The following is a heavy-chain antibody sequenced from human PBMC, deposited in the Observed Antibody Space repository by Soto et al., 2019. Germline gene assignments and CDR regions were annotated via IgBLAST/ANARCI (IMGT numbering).Heavy chain of an antibody. Sequence: GGSLRLSCAASGFTFSSYAMSWVRQAPGKGLEWVSAISGSGGSTYYADSVKGRFTISRDNSKNTLYLQMNSLRAEDTAVYYCAKVGSSGYYYYYGMDVWGQGTTVTVSS. CDR3: AKVGSSGYYYYYGMDV. V-gene: IGHV3-23*01. CDR2: ISGSGGST. CDR1: GFTFSSYA. D-gene: IGHD3-22*01. J-gene: IGHJ6*02.